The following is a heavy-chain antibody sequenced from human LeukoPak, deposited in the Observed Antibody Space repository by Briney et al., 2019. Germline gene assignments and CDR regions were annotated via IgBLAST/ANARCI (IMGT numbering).Heavy chain of an antibody. D-gene: IGHD5-12*01. CDR1: GYTFTDYY. Sequence: ASVKISCKVSGYTFTDYYMHWVQQAPGKGLEWMGLVDPEDGETIYAEKFQGRVTITADTSTDTAYMELSSLRSEDTAVYYCATDVGDSGYDLRGWFDPWGQGTLVTVSS. CDR3: ATDVGDSGYDLRGWFDP. J-gene: IGHJ5*02. V-gene: IGHV1-69-2*01. CDR2: VDPEDGET.